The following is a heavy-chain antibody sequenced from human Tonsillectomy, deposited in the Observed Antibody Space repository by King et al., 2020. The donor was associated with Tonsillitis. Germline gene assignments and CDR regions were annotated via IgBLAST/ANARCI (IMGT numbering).Heavy chain of an antibody. V-gene: IGHV3-33*01. CDR2: IWYDGSNK. D-gene: IGHD3-10*01. CDR3: ARAMVRGPIGADDAFDI. Sequence: VQLVESGGGVVQPGRSLRLSCAASGFTFSSYGMHWVRQAPGKGLEWVAVIWYDGSNKYYADSVKGRFTISRDNSKNTLYLQMNSLRAEDTAVYYCARAMVRGPIGADDAFDIWGQGTMVTVSS. J-gene: IGHJ3*02. CDR1: GFTFSSYG.